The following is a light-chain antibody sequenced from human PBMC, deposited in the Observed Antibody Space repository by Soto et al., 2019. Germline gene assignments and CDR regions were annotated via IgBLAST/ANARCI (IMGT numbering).Light chain of an antibody. CDR2: GTS. Sequence: EIVLTQSPGTLPLSPGKSATLSCRASQSVSSSSLAWYQQKPGQAPRLLIYGTSNRASGTPTRFSGSGSGTEFTLTISRLLSEDFAVYYCQHYYNWRPRFGQGTKVDIK. V-gene: IGKV3-15*01. CDR1: QSVSSS. J-gene: IGKJ1*01. CDR3: QHYYNWRPR.